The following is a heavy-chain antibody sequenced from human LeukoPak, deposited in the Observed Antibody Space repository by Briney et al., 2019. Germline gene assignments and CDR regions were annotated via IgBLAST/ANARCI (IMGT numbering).Heavy chain of an antibody. Sequence: GASVTVSCKASGYTFTGYYMHWVRQAPGQGLEWMGWINPNSGGTNYAQKFQGRVTMTRDTSISTAYMELSGLRSDDTAVYYCARLPGQTYDFWSGYYTYFDYWGQGTLVTVSS. D-gene: IGHD3-3*01. CDR2: INPNSGGT. V-gene: IGHV1-2*02. J-gene: IGHJ4*02. CDR1: GYTFTGYY. CDR3: ARLPGQTYDFWSGYYTYFDY.